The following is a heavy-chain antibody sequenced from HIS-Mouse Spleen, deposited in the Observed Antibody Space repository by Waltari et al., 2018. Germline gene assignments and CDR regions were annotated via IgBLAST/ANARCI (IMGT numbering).Heavy chain of an antibody. D-gene: IGHD4-4*01. CDR1: GFTFSSYS. CDR2: SSGCRSYR. CDR3: ARDTVRNEYFQH. J-gene: IGHJ1*01. Sequence: EVQLVESGGGLVKPGGSLRLSCAASGFTFSSYSMNWVRQAPGKGRWSGAASSGCRSYRYYADSVKGRFTISRDNAKNSLYLQMNSLRAEDTAVYYCARDTVRNEYFQHWGQGTLVTVSS. V-gene: IGHV3-21*01.